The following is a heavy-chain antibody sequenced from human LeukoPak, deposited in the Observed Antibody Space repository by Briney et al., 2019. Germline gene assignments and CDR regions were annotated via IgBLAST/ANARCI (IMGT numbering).Heavy chain of an antibody. Sequence: SETLSLTCAVYGGSFSGYYWSWIRQPPGKGLEWIGEINHSGSTNYNPSLKSRVTISVDTSKNQFSLKLSSVTAADTAVYYCARVLSSNWYYFDYWGQGTLVTVSS. CDR2: INHSGST. CDR3: ARVLSSNWYYFDY. V-gene: IGHV4-34*01. CDR1: GGSFSGYY. J-gene: IGHJ4*02. D-gene: IGHD6-13*01.